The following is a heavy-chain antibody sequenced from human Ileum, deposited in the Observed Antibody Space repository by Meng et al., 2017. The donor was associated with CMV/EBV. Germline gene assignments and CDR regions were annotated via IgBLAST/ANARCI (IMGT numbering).Heavy chain of an antibody. V-gene: IGHV3-7*01. CDR2: IKQDGSEK. J-gene: IGHJ1*01. Sequence: GGSLRLSCAASGFTFSSYWMSWVRQAPGKGLEWVANIKQDGSEKCYVDSVKGRFTISRDNARNSLYLQMNSLRAEDTVVYFCARDQNYYDSTGEGYFQRWGQGTLVTVSS. CDR3: ARDQNYYDSTGEGYFQR. CDR1: GFTFSSYW. D-gene: IGHD3-22*01.